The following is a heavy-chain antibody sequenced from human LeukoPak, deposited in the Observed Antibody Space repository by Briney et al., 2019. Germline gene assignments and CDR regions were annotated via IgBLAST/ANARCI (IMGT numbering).Heavy chain of an antibody. CDR2: IVPIFGIA. CDR1: GGTFSSYA. V-gene: IGHV1-69*04. Sequence: SVKVSCKASGGTFSSYAISWVRQAPGQGLEWMGRIVPIFGIANYAQKFQGRVTITADKSTSTAYMELSSLRSEDTAVYYCARPINYYDSSGEGVYAFDIWGQGTMVTVSS. J-gene: IGHJ3*02. CDR3: ARPINYYDSSGEGVYAFDI. D-gene: IGHD3-22*01.